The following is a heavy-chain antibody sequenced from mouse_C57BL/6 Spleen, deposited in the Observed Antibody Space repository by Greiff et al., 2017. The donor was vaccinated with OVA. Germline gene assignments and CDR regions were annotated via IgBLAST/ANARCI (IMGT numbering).Heavy chain of an antibody. Sequence: EVQRVESGGGLVQPGGSLKLSCAASGFTFSDYYMYWVRQTPEKRLEWVAYISNGGGSTYYPDTVQGRFTISRDNAKNTLYLQMSRLKSEDTAMYYCARGDYDGTTYYAMDYWGQGTSVTVSS. V-gene: IGHV5-12*01. J-gene: IGHJ4*01. CDR2: ISNGGGST. CDR3: ARGDYDGTTYYAMDY. CDR1: GFTFSDYY. D-gene: IGHD2-4*01.